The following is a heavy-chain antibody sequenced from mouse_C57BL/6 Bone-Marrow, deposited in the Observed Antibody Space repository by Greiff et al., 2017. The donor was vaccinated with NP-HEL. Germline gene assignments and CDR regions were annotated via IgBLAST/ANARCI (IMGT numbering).Heavy chain of an antibody. J-gene: IGHJ2*01. V-gene: IGHV1-22*01. Sequence: EVQLQQSGPELVKPGASVKMSCKASGYTFTDYNMHWVKQSHGKSLGWIGYINPNNGGTSYNQKFKGKDTLTVNKSSSTAYMELRSLTSEESAVYYCARYETYYYGSSYFDYWGQGTTLTVSS. CDR2: INPNNGGT. CDR3: ARYETYYYGSSYFDY. CDR1: GYTFTDYN. D-gene: IGHD1-1*01.